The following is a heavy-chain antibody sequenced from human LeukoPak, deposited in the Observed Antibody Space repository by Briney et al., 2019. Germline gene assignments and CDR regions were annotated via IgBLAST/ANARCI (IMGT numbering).Heavy chain of an antibody. CDR1: GGSISSHY. CDR2: IDYIGSA. Sequence: SETLSLTCTVSGGSISSHYWSWIRQPPGKGLEWIGYIDYIGSANYNPSLKSRVTISVDTSKNQFSLKLSSVTAADTAVYYCARAENYGDFDYWGQGTLVTVSS. J-gene: IGHJ4*02. V-gene: IGHV4-59*11. CDR3: ARAENYGDFDY. D-gene: IGHD4-17*01.